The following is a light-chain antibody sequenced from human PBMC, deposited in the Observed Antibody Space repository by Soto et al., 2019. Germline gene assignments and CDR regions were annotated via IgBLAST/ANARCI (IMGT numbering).Light chain of an antibody. V-gene: IGKV3-15*01. J-gene: IGKJ5*01. CDR3: QQYNNWRIT. CDR1: QSVSNN. CDR2: AAS. Sequence: EIVMTQSPATLSVSPGERATLSCRASQSVSNNLAWYQQKPGQAPRLLIYAASTRATGIPARFSGSGSGTEFTLTISGLQSEDFAVYYCQQYNNWRITFGQGTRLEIK.